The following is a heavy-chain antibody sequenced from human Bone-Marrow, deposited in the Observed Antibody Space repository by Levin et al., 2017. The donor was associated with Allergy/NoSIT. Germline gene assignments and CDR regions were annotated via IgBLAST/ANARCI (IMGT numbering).Heavy chain of an antibody. CDR3: ARGKDSTFDY. V-gene: IGHV6-1*01. Sequence: SETLSLTCAISGASLSSNGVAWNWIRQSPSRGLEWLGRTYYRSTWSNDYALSVKSRITINRDTSKNHFSLQLDSVTPEDTAVYYCARGKDSTFDYWGQGSLVSVSS. CDR2: TYYRSTWSN. CDR1: GASLSSNGVA. J-gene: IGHJ4*02. D-gene: IGHD4-11*01.